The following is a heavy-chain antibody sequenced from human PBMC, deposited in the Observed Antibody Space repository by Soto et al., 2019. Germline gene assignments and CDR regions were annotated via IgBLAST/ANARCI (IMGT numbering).Heavy chain of an antibody. J-gene: IGHJ4*01. CDR3: ARVHVMVVAGSTFDY. Sequence: SATQSDTSTVPGYSIRSGAYWARIRQPPGKGPEWIASIYHGGTTFYNPSLKSRITISVDTSNTQFSLKLTSVTAADTAVYYCARVHVMVVAGSTFDYWGHGTLVTVSS. CDR2: IYHGGTT. CDR1: GYSIRSGAY. D-gene: IGHD6-19*01. V-gene: IGHV4-38-2*02.